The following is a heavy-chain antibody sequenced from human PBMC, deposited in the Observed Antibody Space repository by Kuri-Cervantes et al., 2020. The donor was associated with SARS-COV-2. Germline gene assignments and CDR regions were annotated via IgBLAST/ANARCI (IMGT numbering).Heavy chain of an antibody. CDR1: GFTFSSYW. Sequence: GESLKISCAASGFTFSSYWMSWVRQAPGKGLEWVANIKQDGSEKYYVDSVKGRFTISRDNAKNSPYLQMNSLRAEDTAVYYCARDCYGDQLYYYYYGMDVWGQGTTVTVSS. D-gene: IGHD4-17*01. CDR2: IKQDGSEK. V-gene: IGHV3-7*01. CDR3: ARDCYGDQLYYYYYGMDV. J-gene: IGHJ6*02.